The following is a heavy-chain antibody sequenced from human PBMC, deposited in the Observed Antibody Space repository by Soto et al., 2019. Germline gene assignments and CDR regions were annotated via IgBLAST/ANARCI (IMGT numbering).Heavy chain of an antibody. CDR3: ARIADCSITTCSFPTRFHMRGYYYYYGMDV. D-gene: IGHD2-2*01. J-gene: IGHJ6*02. Sequence: SETLSLTCAVYGGSFSGYYWSWIRQPPGKGLEWIGEINHSGSTNYNPSLKSRVTISVDTSKNQFSLKLSSVTAADTAVYYCARIADCSITTCSFPTRFHMRGYYYYYGMDVWGPGTTVTVSS. CDR1: GGSFSGYY. CDR2: INHSGST. V-gene: IGHV4-34*01.